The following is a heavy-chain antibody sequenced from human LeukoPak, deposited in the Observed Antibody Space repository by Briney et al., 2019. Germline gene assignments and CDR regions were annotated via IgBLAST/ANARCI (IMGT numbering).Heavy chain of an antibody. CDR2: IYHSGST. Sequence: SETLSLTCAVSGGSISSGGYSWSWIRQPPGKGLEWIGYIYHSGSTYYNPSLESRVTMSVDTSKNQFSLKLSSVTAADTAVYYCARVRSITAAAPQYYFDYWGQGTLVTVSS. CDR1: GGSISSGGYS. V-gene: IGHV4-30-2*01. CDR3: ARVRSITAAAPQYYFDY. D-gene: IGHD6-13*01. J-gene: IGHJ4*02.